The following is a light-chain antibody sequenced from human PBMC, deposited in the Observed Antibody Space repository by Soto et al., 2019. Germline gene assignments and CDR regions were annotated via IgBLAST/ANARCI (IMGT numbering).Light chain of an antibody. CDR3: QKYNSALGT. V-gene: IGKV1-27*01. CDR2: AAS. Sequence: DIKMTQSPSSLCASVGDRVTIACRASQGIDNHLAWYQQKPGKAPKLLIYAASTLQSGVPSRFTGSGSGTDFTLTISSLQPEDVATYYCQKYNSALGTFGQGTKVDI. J-gene: IGKJ1*01. CDR1: QGIDNH.